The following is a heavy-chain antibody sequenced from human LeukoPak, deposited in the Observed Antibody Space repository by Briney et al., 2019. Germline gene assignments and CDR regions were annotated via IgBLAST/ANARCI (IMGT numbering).Heavy chain of an antibody. CDR1: GFTVNNY. J-gene: IGHJ4*02. V-gene: IGHV3-53*01. CDR3: ARAAWYSSSRQEGYYFDY. Sequence: PGGSLRLSCAASGFTVNNYMNWVRQAPGKGLEWVSVIYSGDTTYYADSVKGRFTISRDTSKNTLYLQMNSLRADDTAVYYCARAAWYSSSRQEGYYFDYWGQGTLVTVSS. CDR2: IYSGDTT. D-gene: IGHD6-19*01.